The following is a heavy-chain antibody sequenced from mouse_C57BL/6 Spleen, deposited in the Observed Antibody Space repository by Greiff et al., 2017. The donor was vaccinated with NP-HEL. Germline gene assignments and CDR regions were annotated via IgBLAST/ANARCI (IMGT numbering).Heavy chain of an antibody. Sequence: DVQLVESGEGLVKPGGSLKLSCAASGFTFSSYAMSWVRQTPEKRLEWVAYISSGGDYIYYADTVKGRFTISRDNARNTLYLQMSSLKSEDTAMYYCTRSTTVVDAMDYWGQGTSVTVSS. CDR2: ISSGGDYI. J-gene: IGHJ4*01. CDR1: GFTFSSYA. CDR3: TRSTTVVDAMDY. D-gene: IGHD1-1*01. V-gene: IGHV5-9-1*02.